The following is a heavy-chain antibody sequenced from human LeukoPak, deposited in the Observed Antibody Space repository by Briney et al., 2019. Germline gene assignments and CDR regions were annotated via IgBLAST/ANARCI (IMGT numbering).Heavy chain of an antibody. D-gene: IGHD4-23*01. J-gene: IGHJ6*03. CDR3: AKAPRGGNSYYYYYYMDV. CDR1: GFTFSSYG. Sequence: GGSLRLSCAASGFTFSSYGMHWVRQAPGKGLEWVAFIRYDGSNKYYADSVKGRFTISRDNSKNTLYLQMNSLRAEDTAVYYCAKAPRGGNSYYYYYYMDVWGKGTTVTVSS. CDR2: IRYDGSNK. V-gene: IGHV3-30*02.